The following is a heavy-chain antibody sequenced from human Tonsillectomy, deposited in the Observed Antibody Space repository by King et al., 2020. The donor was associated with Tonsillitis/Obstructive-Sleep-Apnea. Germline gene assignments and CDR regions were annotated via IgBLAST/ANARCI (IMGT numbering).Heavy chain of an antibody. Sequence: VQLVESGGGVVQPGRSLRLSCAASGFTFSSYGMHWVRQAPGKGLEWVAVIWHDGSNKYYADYVKGRFTISRDNSKNTLYLQMNSLRAEDTAVYYCARGITMIVVAPGYWGQGTLVTVSS. CDR2: IWHDGSNK. V-gene: IGHV3-33*01. CDR1: GFTFSSYG. D-gene: IGHD3-22*01. CDR3: ARGITMIVVAPGY. J-gene: IGHJ4*02.